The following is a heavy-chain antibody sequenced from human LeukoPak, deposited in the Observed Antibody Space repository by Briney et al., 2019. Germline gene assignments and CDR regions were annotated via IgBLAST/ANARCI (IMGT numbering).Heavy chain of an antibody. J-gene: IGHJ6*02. D-gene: IGHD2-2*01. CDR3: AKDGSGEYQLLPYYYYGMDV. CDR2: ISYDGSNK. CDR1: GFTFSSYG. Sequence: GGSLRLSCAASGFTFSSYGVHWVRQAPGKGLEWVAVISYDGSNKYYADSVKGRFTISRDNSKNTLYLQMNSLRAEDTAVYYCAKDGSGEYQLLPYYYYGMDVWGQGTTVTVSS. V-gene: IGHV3-30*18.